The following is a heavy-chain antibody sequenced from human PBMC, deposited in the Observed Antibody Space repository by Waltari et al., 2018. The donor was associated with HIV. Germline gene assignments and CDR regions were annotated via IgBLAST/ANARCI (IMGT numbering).Heavy chain of an antibody. V-gene: IGHV3-53*01. J-gene: IGHJ6*02. D-gene: IGHD1-26*01. Sequence: EVQLVESGGGVIEPGGSLRLSCAASGLTVSSHYMSWVRQAPRKGLEWVSVIYSGGSRYYADSVKGRFTISRDNSKNTLSLHMNSLGPEDTAVYYCARDPRSSGYYGMDVWGQGTTVTVSS. CDR2: IYSGGSR. CDR1: GLTVSSHY. CDR3: ARDPRSSGYYGMDV.